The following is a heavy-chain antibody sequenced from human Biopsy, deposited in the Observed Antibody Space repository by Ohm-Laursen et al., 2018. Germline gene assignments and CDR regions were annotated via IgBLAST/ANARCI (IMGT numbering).Heavy chain of an antibody. Sequence: SLRLSCAASGFTFTSYAMHWVRQAPGKGLEWVAVISYDGSGEYYADSLQGRFIISRDNPKNTVDLQMNSPRAEDTAVYFCARDGKRWDYSTYFSWHFHLWGRGTLVTVSS. CDR3: ARDGKRWDYSTYFSWHFHL. D-gene: IGHD4-11*01. CDR1: GFTFTSYA. V-gene: IGHV3-30*03. J-gene: IGHJ2*01. CDR2: ISYDGSGE.